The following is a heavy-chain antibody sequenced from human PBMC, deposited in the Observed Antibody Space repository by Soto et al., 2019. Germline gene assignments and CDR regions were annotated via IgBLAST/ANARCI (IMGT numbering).Heavy chain of an antibody. CDR1: GYTFTGYY. J-gene: IGHJ6*02. Sequence: ASVKVSCKASGYTFTGYYMHWVRQAPGQGLEWMGWINPNSGGTNYAQKFQGWVTMTRDTSISTAYMELSRLRSDDTAVYYCARDNIVVVPDGYYYYGMDVWGQGTTVTVSS. CDR2: INPNSGGT. V-gene: IGHV1-2*04. CDR3: ARDNIVVVPDGYYYYGMDV. D-gene: IGHD2-2*01.